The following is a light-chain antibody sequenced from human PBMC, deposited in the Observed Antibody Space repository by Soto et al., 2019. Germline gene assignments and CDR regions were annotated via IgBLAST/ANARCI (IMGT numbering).Light chain of an antibody. CDR3: QQYNSYSGT. V-gene: IGKV1-5*01. J-gene: IGKJ1*01. Sequence: DIQMTQSPSFLSASEGDRVTITCRASQDIHVFLAWYQHKPGKAPKLLIYDASSLESGVPSRFSGSGSGTEFTLTISSLQPDDFAPYYCQQYNSYSGTFGQGTKV. CDR1: QDIHVF. CDR2: DAS.